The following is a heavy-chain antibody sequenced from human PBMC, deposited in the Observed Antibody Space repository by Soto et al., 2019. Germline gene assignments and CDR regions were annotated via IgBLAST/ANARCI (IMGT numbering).Heavy chain of an antibody. V-gene: IGHV4-31*03. CDR3: ARGVTLVRGVIHTPYFDY. J-gene: IGHJ4*02. Sequence: SETLSHTCTVSGGSISSGGYYWSWIRKHPGKGLEWIGYIYYSGSTYYNPSLKSRVTISVDTSKNQFSLKLSSVTAADTAVYYCARGVTLVRGVIHTPYFDYWGQGTLVTVSS. D-gene: IGHD3-10*01. CDR2: IYYSGST. CDR1: GGSISSGGYY.